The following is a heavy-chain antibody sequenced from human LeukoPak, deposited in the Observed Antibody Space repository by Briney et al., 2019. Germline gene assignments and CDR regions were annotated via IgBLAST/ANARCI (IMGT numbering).Heavy chain of an antibody. CDR3: ARGGVRGLGY. J-gene: IGHJ4*02. CDR2: INHSGST. Sequence: PSETLSFTCTVSGGSISSYYWSWIRQPPGKGLEWIGEINHSGSTNYNPSLKSRVTISVDTSKNQFSLKLSSVTAADTAVYYCARGGVRGLGYWGQGTLVTVSS. D-gene: IGHD3-10*01. V-gene: IGHV4-34*01. CDR1: GGSISSYY.